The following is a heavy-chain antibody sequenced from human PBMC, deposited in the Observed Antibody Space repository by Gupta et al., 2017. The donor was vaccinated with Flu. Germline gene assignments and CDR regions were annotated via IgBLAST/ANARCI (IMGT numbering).Heavy chain of an antibody. J-gene: IGHJ4*02. CDR3: ALGGGYCSGGSCYLPYY. D-gene: IGHD2-15*01. Sequence: QVQLVQSGAEVKKPGSSVKVSCKASGGTFSSYAISWVRQAPGQGLGWMGGIIPIFGTANYAQKFQGRVTITADESTSTAYMELSSLRSEDTAVYYCALGGGYCSGGSCYLPYYWGQGTLVTVSS. CDR1: GGTFSSYA. CDR2: IIPIFGTA. V-gene: IGHV1-69*01.